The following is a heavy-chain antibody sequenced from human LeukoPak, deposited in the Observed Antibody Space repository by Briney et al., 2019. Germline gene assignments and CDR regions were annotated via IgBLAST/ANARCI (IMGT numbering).Heavy chain of an antibody. D-gene: IGHD3-9*01. V-gene: IGHV1-46*01. CDR2: INPSGGST. CDR1: GYTFTSYY. CDR3: ARDTVHYDILTGYYPRNYFDY. Sequence: ASVKVSCKASGYTFTSYYMHWVRQAPGQGLEWMGIINPSGGSTSYAQKFQGRVTMTRDTSTSTVYMELSSLRSEDTAVYYCARDTVHYDILTGYYPRNYFDYWGQGTLVTVSS. J-gene: IGHJ4*02.